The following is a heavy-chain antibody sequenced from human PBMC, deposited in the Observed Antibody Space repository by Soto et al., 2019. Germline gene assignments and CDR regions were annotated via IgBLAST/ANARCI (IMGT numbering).Heavy chain of an antibody. CDR3: AILLRSTYGMDV. D-gene: IGHD3-3*01. V-gene: IGHV4-4*02. CDR2: IYHSGST. Sequence: QLQLQEWGPGLVKPSGTLSLTCAVSGGSISSSNWWTWVRQPPGKGLEWIGEIYHSGSTNYNPSLKSRVTISVDKSKNQFSLKVSSVTAADTAVYYCAILLRSTYGMDVWGKGTTVTVAS. CDR1: GGSISSSNW. J-gene: IGHJ6*04.